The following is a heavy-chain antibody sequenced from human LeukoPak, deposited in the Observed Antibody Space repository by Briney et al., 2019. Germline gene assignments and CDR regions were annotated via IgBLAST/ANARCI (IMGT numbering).Heavy chain of an antibody. V-gene: IGHV1-69*05. Sequence: SVKVSFKASAGTFSSYAISWVRQAPGPGLEWMGGFSPNLGAANYAQKFQGRGTITTDESTRTAYMELSSLRSEDTAVYYCARTGIAAAGTGFQHWGQGTLVTVSS. CDR3: ARTGIAAAGTGFQH. D-gene: IGHD6-13*01. CDR1: AGTFSSYA. J-gene: IGHJ1*01. CDR2: FSPNLGAA.